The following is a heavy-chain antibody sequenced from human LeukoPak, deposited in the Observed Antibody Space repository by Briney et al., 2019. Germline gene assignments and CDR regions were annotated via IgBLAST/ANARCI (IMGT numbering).Heavy chain of an antibody. CDR3: ARDPRPSYDSSGYYYPGDY. CDR2: ISPSGGST. Sequence: ASVKVSCKASGYTFSSYYMHWVRQAPGQGLEWMAIISPSGGSTRYAQKFQGRVTMTRDTSTSTVYMELSSLRSEDTAVYYCARDPRPSYDSSGYYYPGDYWGQGTLVTVSS. J-gene: IGHJ4*02. D-gene: IGHD3-22*01. CDR1: GYTFSSYY. V-gene: IGHV1-46*01.